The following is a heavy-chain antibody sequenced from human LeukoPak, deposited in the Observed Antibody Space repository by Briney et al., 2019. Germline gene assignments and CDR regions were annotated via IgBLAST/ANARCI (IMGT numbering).Heavy chain of an antibody. CDR1: EFTFGHYS. D-gene: IGHD5/OR15-5a*01. Sequence: PGGSLRLSCTASEFTFGHYSLGWVRQAPGKGLEWVGFIRSKAYGGTTEYAASVKGRFTIARDDSKSIAYLQMNSLKTEDTAVYYCTRAFYETYGYWFDPWGQGTLVTVSS. CDR3: TRAFYETYGYWFDP. CDR2: IRSKAYGGTT. V-gene: IGHV3-49*04. J-gene: IGHJ5*02.